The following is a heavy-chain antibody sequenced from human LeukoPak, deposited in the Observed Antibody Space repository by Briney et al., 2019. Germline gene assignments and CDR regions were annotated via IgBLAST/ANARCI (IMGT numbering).Heavy chain of an antibody. CDR2: IDHRGSS. CDR3: ATRSSTLAAARCFDD. V-gene: IGHV4-34*01. CDR1: GESFGAYF. Sequence: SETLSLTCAVHGESFGAYFWSWIRQVPGKGLEWIGEIDHRGSSNYNPPLKSRATISVDTSKNHFSLSLTSVTAADTAVYYCATRSSTLAAARCFDDWGQGTVVTVSS. D-gene: IGHD6-6*01. J-gene: IGHJ4*03.